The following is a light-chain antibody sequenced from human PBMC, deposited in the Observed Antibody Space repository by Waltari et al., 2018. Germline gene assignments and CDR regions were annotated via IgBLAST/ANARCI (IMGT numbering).Light chain of an antibody. CDR3: QEYDTLPVT. CDR1: QSVKNN. Sequence: TCRGRQSVKNNLAWYQQKPGKAPKVVIHKSSRLESGVPSRFSGSGYGTEFTLTISRLQPDDFATYYCQEYDTLPVTFGGGTKVEIK. J-gene: IGKJ4*01. CDR2: KSS. V-gene: IGKV1-5*03.